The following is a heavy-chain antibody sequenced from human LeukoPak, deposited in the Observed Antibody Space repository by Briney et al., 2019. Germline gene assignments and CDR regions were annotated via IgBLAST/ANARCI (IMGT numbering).Heavy chain of an antibody. CDR2: IDSGGST. D-gene: IGHD3-10*01. V-gene: IGHV3-66*01. CDR3: ARDSITMVRGALDAFDI. Sequence: AGSLRLSCAASGFTVSINYMSWVRQAPGKGLEWVSVIDSGGSTYYADSVKGRFTISRDNSKNTLYLQMNSLRAEDTAVYYCARDSITMVRGALDAFDIWGQGTMVTVSS. J-gene: IGHJ3*02. CDR1: GFTVSINY.